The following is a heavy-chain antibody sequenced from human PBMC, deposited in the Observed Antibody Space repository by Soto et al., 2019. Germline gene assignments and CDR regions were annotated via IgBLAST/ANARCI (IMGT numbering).Heavy chain of an antibody. D-gene: IGHD2-15*01. J-gene: IGHJ5*02. CDR1: CGSISSYY. V-gene: IGHV4-59*01. CDR3: AGVVAVAATSRWFDP. Sequence: SETLSVTCTVSCGSISSYYWSWIRQPPGKGLEWIGYIYYSGSTNYNPSLKSRVTISVDTSKNQFSLKLSSVTAADTAVYYCAGVVAVAATSRWFDPWGQGTLVTVSS. CDR2: IYYSGST.